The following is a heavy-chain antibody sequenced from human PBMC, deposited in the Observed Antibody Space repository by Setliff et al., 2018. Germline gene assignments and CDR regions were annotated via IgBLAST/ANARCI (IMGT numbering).Heavy chain of an antibody. V-gene: IGHV3-7*01. D-gene: IGHD4-4*01. J-gene: IGHJ5*02. Sequence: GGSLRLSCAASGFTFSRYWMSWVRQAPGKGLEWVANINQDGSEKYYADSVKGRFTISRDNAKNSLYLQMNSLRAEDTAVYYCLVTAAPDNWFDPWGQGTLVTVSS. CDR2: INQDGSEK. CDR1: GFTFSRYW. CDR3: LVTAAPDNWFDP.